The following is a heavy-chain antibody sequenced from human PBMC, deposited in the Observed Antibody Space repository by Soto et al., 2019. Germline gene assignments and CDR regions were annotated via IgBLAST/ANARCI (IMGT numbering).Heavy chain of an antibody. J-gene: IGHJ2*01. D-gene: IGHD4-4*01. V-gene: IGHV3-33*01. Sequence: GGSLRLSCAASGFTFSTFGIHWVRQAPGKGLEWVALIWFDGSNKYYADSVKGRFTISRDNSKNTLYLQMNSLRAEDTAVYYCARPLWRDDYNWGYFDLWGRGTLVTVSS. CDR1: GFTFSTFG. CDR3: ARPLWRDDYNWGYFDL. CDR2: IWFDGSNK.